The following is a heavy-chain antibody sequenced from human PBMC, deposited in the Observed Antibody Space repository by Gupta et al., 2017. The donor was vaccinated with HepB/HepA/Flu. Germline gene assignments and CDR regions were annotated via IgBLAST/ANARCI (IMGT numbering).Heavy chain of an antibody. Sequence: QVQLQESGPGLVTPSGTLSLTCTVSGVSISSTNWRNWVRQPPGQGLEWIGGISHSGSTNYSPSRKSRVIMSVDKAKNQVSLKLSSVTAADTALYYCAAGGWDPFDIWGHGTMVTVSS. J-gene: IGHJ3*02. V-gene: IGHV4-4*02. CDR2: ISHSGST. CDR1: GVSISSTNW. D-gene: IGHD6-19*01. CDR3: AAGGWDPFDI.